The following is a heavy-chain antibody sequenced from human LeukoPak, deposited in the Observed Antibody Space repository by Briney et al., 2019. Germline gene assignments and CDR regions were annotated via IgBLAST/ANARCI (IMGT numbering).Heavy chain of an antibody. CDR3: ARDRDVDDFDY. Sequence: SETLSLTCAISGDSITKKNFFWGWIRQPPGKGLEWIVSMSYSGKIYYNPSLKSRVSISIDTSKNQLSLKLNSVTAADTAMYHCARDRDVDDFDYWGRGTLVIVSS. CDR2: MSYSGKI. J-gene: IGHJ4*01. D-gene: IGHD2-15*01. CDR1: GDSITKKNFF. V-gene: IGHV4-39*07.